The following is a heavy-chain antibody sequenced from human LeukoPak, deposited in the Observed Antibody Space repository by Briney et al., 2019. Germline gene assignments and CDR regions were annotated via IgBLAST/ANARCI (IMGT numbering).Heavy chain of an antibody. Sequence: ASVKVSCKASGYTFTSYYMHWVRQAPGQGLECMGIINPSGGSTSYAQKFQGRVTITRDTSTSTVYMELSSLRSEDTAVYYCARAYCSGGSCYSTWFDPWGQGTLVTVSS. CDR1: GYTFTSYY. V-gene: IGHV1-46*01. CDR3: ARAYCSGGSCYSTWFDP. J-gene: IGHJ5*02. CDR2: INPSGGST. D-gene: IGHD2-15*01.